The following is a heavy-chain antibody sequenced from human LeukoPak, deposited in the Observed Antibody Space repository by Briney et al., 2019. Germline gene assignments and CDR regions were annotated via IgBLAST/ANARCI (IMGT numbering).Heavy chain of an antibody. J-gene: IGHJ4*02. D-gene: IGHD3-10*01. CDR3: ARDRGLLWSSGTLDY. CDR1: GFTVSSNY. Sequence: GGSLRLSCAASGFTVSSNYMSWVRQAPGKGLEWVSVIYSGGSTYYADSVKGRFTISRDNSKNTLYLQMNSLRAEDTAVYYCARDRGLLWSSGTLDYWGQGTLVTVSS. V-gene: IGHV3-66*01. CDR2: IYSGGST.